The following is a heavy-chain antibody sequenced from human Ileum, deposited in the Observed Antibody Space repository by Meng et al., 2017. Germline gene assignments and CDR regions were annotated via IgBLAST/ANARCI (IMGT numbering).Heavy chain of an antibody. CDR1: GFTFSSYW. CDR3: ARGQYSSSWYYFDY. J-gene: IGHJ4*02. D-gene: IGHD6-13*01. Sequence: GSLRLSCAASGFTFSSYWMSWVRQAPGKGLEWVANIKQDGSEKYYVDSVKGRFTISRDNAKNSLYLQMNSLRAEDTAVYYCARGQYSSSWYYFDYWGQGTLVTVSS. CDR2: IKQDGSEK. V-gene: IGHV3-7*01.